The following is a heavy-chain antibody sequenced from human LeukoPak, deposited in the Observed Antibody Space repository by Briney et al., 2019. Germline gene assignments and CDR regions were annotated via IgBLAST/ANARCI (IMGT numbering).Heavy chain of an antibody. V-gene: IGHV4-34*01. D-gene: IGHD5-12*01. J-gene: IGHJ4*02. Sequence: SETLSLTCAVYGGSFSGYYWSWIRQPPGKGLEWIGEINHSGSTNYNPSLKSRVTISVDTSKNQFSLKLSSMTAADTAVYYCARRVIVATTSPYYFDYWGQGTLVTVSS. CDR1: GGSFSGYY. CDR2: INHSGST. CDR3: ARRVIVATTSPYYFDY.